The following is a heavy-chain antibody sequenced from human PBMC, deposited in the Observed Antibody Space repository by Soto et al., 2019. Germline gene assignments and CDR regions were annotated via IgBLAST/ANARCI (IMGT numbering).Heavy chain of an antibody. Sequence: SVKVSCKASGGTFSSYAISWVRQAPGQGLEWMGGIIPIFGTANYAQKFQGRVTITADESTSTAYMELSSLRSEDTAVYYCARSQGMVRGVIAYYGMDVWGQGTTVTVSS. CDR2: IIPIFGTA. D-gene: IGHD3-10*01. J-gene: IGHJ6*02. CDR3: ARSQGMVRGVIAYYGMDV. CDR1: GGTFSSYA. V-gene: IGHV1-69*13.